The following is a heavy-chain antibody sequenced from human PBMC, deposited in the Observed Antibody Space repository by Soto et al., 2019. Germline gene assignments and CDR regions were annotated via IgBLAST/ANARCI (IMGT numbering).Heavy chain of an antibody. CDR3: ARESYYGSDATVVAY. D-gene: IGHD3-10*01. V-gene: IGHV4-59*01. CDR2: IYYSGTT. J-gene: IGHJ1*01. Sequence: ETLSLTCTVSGGSISSYYWSWIRQPPVKGLEWIGYIYYSGTTSYNPSLNSRVTMSVDTSKNQFSLKVNSVTAADTAVFYCARESYYGSDATVVAYWGHGPLVAVSS. CDR1: GGSISSYY.